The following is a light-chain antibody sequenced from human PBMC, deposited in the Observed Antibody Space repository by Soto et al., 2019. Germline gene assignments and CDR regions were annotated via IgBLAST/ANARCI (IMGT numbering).Light chain of an antibody. CDR3: QQCHATPLT. V-gene: IGKV1-39*01. CDR2: GAK. J-gene: IGKJ5*01. Sequence: DIQMTQSPSFLSASVGDRVTITCRASQAISNYLNWYQQKPGKAPNLRILGAKTLQSGVPSRFSGSGYGTDFTLTITTMQPEDVGIYYCQQCHATPLTFGHGTRLDI. CDR1: QAISNY.